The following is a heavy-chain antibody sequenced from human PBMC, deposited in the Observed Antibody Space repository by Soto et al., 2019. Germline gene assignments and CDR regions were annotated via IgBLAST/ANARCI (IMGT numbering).Heavy chain of an antibody. Sequence: SETLSLTCTVSGGSISSYYWSWIWQPPGKGLEWIGYIYYSGSTNYNPSLKSRVTISVDTSKNQFSLKLSSVTAADTAVYYCARHSEYYGSGPVRGKGTTVTVSS. CDR1: GGSISSYY. D-gene: IGHD3-10*01. V-gene: IGHV4-59*08. CDR2: IYYSGST. J-gene: IGHJ6*04. CDR3: ARHSEYYGSGPV.